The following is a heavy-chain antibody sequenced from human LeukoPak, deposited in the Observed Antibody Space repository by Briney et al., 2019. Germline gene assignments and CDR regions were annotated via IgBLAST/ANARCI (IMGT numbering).Heavy chain of an antibody. CDR3: ARDGYYGSGSSPDY. Sequence: GASVKVSCKASGYTFTGYYMHWVRQAPGQGLEWMGWINPNSGGTNYAQKFQGRVTMTRDTSISTAYMELSRLRSDDTAVYYCARDGYYGSGSSPDYWGQGTLVTVSS. J-gene: IGHJ4*02. V-gene: IGHV1-2*02. D-gene: IGHD3-10*01. CDR1: GYTFTGYY. CDR2: INPNSGGT.